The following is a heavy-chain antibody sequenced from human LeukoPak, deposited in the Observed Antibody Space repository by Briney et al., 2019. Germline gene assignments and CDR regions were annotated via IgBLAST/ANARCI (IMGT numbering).Heavy chain of an antibody. Sequence: GGSLRLSCAASGFTFSSYAMHWVRQAPGKGLEWVAVISYDGSNKYYADSVKGRFTISRDNSKNTLYLQMNRLRAEDTAVFYCAKSGGGTTKNKYYFDYWGQGTLVTVSS. CDR2: ISYDGSNK. V-gene: IGHV3-30-3*02. D-gene: IGHD3-10*01. CDR3: AKSGGGTTKNKYYFDY. CDR1: GFTFSSYA. J-gene: IGHJ4*02.